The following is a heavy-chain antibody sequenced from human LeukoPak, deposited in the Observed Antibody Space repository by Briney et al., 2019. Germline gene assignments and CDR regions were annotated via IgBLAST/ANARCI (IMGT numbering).Heavy chain of an antibody. CDR2: IYTSGST. CDR1: GGSISSGSYY. D-gene: IGHD5-12*01. J-gene: IGHJ5*01. CDR3: PTIYSGYYSRIVS. V-gene: IGHV4-61*02. Sequence: SEILSLTCTVSGGSISSGSYYWSWIRQPAGNGLEWIGRIYTSGSTNYNPSLKTRVTISVDTSKNQFSLKLSSVTAAATAVFFSPTIYSGYYSRIVSSCHGNLVTVSS.